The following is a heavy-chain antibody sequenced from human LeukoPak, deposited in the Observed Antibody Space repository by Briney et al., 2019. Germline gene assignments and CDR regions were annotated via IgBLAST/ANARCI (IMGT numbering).Heavy chain of an antibody. CDR2: LNGGRT. CDR3: VKEVTGYGYFYY. V-gene: IGHV3-23*01. CDR1: GFTFSNYA. J-gene: IGHJ4*02. Sequence: GSLRLSCVASGFTFSNYAMSWVRQAPGKGLEWIAALNGGRTFFQDSVRGRFTISRDNSKNTLYLQLNSLRGDDTAVYYCVKEVTGYGYFYYWGRGTLVTVSS. D-gene: IGHD2-2*03.